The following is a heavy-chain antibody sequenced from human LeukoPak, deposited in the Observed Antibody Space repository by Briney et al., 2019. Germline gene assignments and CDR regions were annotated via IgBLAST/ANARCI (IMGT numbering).Heavy chain of an antibody. Sequence: SETLSLTCSVSGGSISGYYWSWIRQSPGKGLEWIVYIYGSGHTDYNPSLKSRVTISEDPSKNQFSLKLSSVTAADTAVYYCARHGPGGYFDYWGQGTLVTVSS. D-gene: IGHD3-16*01. CDR3: ARHGPGGYFDY. CDR1: GGSISGYY. J-gene: IGHJ4*02. CDR2: IYGSGHT. V-gene: IGHV4-59*08.